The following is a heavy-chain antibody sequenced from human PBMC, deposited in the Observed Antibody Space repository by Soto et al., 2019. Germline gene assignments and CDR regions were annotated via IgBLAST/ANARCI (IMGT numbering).Heavy chain of an antibody. D-gene: IGHD2-21*01. CDR3: ARSLLQGDF. Sequence: LRLSCAASGFTFSTYAMSWVRQAPGKGLEWVSTISVSGDSTYSADSVKGRFAVSRDNSKNTVYLQMNSLRAEDTAIYYCARSLLQGDFWGQGTLVTVSS. V-gene: IGHV3-23*01. CDR1: GFTFSTYA. CDR2: ISVSGDST. J-gene: IGHJ4*02.